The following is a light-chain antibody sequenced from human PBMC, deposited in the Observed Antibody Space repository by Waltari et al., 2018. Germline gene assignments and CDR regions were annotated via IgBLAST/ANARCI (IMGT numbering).Light chain of an antibody. CDR2: GAS. V-gene: IGKV3-20*01. Sequence: EIVLTQSPGTLSLSPGDRATLPCRASESGPSGYLAWYQQKPGQAPRLLIFGASSGATGVPDRFSGSESGTDFTLTISRLEPEDFAVYYCQQYGSLPWTFGQGTKVEIK. CDR1: ESGPSGY. J-gene: IGKJ1*01. CDR3: QQYGSLPWT.